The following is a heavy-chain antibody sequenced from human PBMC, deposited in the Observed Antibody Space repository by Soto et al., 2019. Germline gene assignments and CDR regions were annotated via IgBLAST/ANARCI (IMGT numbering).Heavy chain of an antibody. CDR2: INWNGGST. V-gene: IGHV3-20*01. CDR3: ARAEDGDYHDAFDI. CDR1: GFTFDDYG. D-gene: IGHD4-17*01. Sequence: EVQLVESGGGVVRPGGSLRLSCAASGFTFDDYGMSWVRQAPGKGLEWVSGINWNGGSTGYADSVKGRFTISRDNAKNSLYLQLNSLRAEDTALYHCARAEDGDYHDAFDIWGLGTMVTVSS. J-gene: IGHJ3*02.